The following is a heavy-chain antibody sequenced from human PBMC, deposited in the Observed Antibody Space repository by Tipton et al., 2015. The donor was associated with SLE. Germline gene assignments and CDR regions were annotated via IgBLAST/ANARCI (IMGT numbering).Heavy chain of an antibody. CDR2: MNPYSHNT. V-gene: IGHV1-8*01. Sequence: QVQLVQSGAEVKEPGASVKVSCKASGYTFTSYDINWVRQATGQGLEWMGWMNPYSHNTGYAQRFQGRATMTWSTSMSTAYMELRSLTSEDTAVYYCARGGDFDYWGQGTLVTVSS. D-gene: IGHD2-21*01. CDR1: GYTFTSYD. CDR3: ARGGDFDY. J-gene: IGHJ4*02.